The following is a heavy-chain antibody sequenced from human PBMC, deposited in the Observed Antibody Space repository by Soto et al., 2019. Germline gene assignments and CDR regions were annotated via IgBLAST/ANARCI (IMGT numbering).Heavy chain of an antibody. CDR3: ARGIPYGSSPNFGY. CDR2: FDPEDGET. CDR1: GYTLTELS. J-gene: IGHJ4*02. V-gene: IGHV1-24*01. D-gene: IGHD6-6*01. Sequence: ASVKVSCKVSGYTLTELSMHWVRQAPGKGLEWMGGFDPEDGETIYAQKFQGRVTITEDESTDTAYMELSSLRSEDTAVYYCARGIPYGSSPNFGYWGQGTLVTVSS.